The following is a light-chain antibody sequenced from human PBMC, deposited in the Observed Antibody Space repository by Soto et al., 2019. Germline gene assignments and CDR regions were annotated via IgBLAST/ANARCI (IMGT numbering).Light chain of an antibody. CDR1: QTISSW. CDR2: KAS. J-gene: IGKJ1*01. V-gene: IGKV1-5*03. Sequence: DIQMTQSPSTLSASVGDRVTITCRASQTISSWLAWYQQKPGKAPKLLIYKASTLKSGVPSRFSGSGSGTEFTLTISSLQPDDFATYYCQHYNSYSEAFGHGTKVELK. CDR3: QHYNSYSEA.